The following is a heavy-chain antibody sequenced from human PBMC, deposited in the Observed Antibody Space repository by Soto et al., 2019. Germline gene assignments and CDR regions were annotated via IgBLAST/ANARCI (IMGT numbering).Heavy chain of an antibody. CDR3: ARYSGKYQGPIDY. V-gene: IGHV3-30*03. J-gene: IGHJ4*02. D-gene: IGHD1-26*01. CDR2: ISYDGSKK. CDR1: GFTFSHYG. Sequence: QVQLVESGGGVVQPGRSLRLSCAASGFTFSHYGIHWVRQAPGKGLEWLAVISYDGSKKHYADSVKGRFTVSRDNSKNTLYLEMTGLRAEDTAVSFGARYSGKYQGPIDYWGQGTLVTVSS.